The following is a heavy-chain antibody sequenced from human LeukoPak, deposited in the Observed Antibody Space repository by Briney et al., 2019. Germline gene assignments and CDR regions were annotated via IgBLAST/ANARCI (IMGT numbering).Heavy chain of an antibody. CDR1: GGSISSYY. D-gene: IGHD5-18*01. CDR2: IYYSGST. Sequence: PSETLSLTYAVSGGSISSYYWSCIPQPPGKGLECGGYIYYSGSTNYNPSLKSRVTISVDTSKNQFSLNLSSVTAADTDVYYCARAEIQLPARYYGMDVWGQGTTVSVSS. CDR3: ARAEIQLPARYYGMDV. V-gene: IGHV4-59*01. J-gene: IGHJ6*02.